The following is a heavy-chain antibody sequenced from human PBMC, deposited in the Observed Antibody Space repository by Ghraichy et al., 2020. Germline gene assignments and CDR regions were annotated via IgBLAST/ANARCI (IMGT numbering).Heavy chain of an antibody. CDR3: ARGDYYDSSGYYIDAFDV. CDR1: GFSFSRYW. CDR2: TRQDGSEN. D-gene: IGHD3-22*01. V-gene: IGHV3-7*01. J-gene: IGHJ3*01. Sequence: LSLTCAASGFSFSRYWMSWVRQAPGKGLEWVANTRQDGSENYYVDSVKGRFTISRDNGKNSLYLQMNSLRADDTAVYYCARGDYYDSSGYYIDAFDVWGQGTMVTVSS.